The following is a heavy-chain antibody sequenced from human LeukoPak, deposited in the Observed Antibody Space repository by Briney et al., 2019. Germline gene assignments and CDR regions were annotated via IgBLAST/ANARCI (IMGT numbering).Heavy chain of an antibody. CDR2: INPNSGGT. J-gene: IGHJ5*02. CDR1: GYTFTGYY. D-gene: IGHD6-6*01. V-gene: IGHV1-2*02. CDR3: ARDRGIAARPSWFDP. Sequence: ASVKVSCKASGYTFTGYYMHWVRQAPGQGLEWMGWINPNSGGTNYAQKFQGRVTTTRDTSISTAYMELRSLRSDDTAVYYCARDRGIAARPSWFDPWGQGTLVTVSS.